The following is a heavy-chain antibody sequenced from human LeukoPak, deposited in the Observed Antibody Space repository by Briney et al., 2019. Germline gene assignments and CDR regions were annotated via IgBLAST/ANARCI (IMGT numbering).Heavy chain of an antibody. Sequence: SETLSLTCTVSGGSISSYFWSWIRQPPGKGLEWIGEIYHRGTTNYNPSLKSRVTISLDKSKNQFSLKLSSMTAADTAVYYCARREYYDSTGYYYYWGQGTLVTVSS. CDR3: ARREYYDSTGYYYY. CDR2: IYHRGTT. J-gene: IGHJ4*02. D-gene: IGHD3-22*01. CDR1: GGSISSYF. V-gene: IGHV4-59*12.